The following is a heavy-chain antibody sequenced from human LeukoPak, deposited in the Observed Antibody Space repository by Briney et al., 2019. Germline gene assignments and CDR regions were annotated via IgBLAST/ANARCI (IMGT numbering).Heavy chain of an antibody. CDR2: IYTSGST. D-gene: IGHD6-13*01. Sequence: SETLSLTCTVSGGSISSGSYYWSWIRQPAGKGLEWIGRIYTSGSTNYNPSLKSRVTIPVDTSKNQFSLKLSSVTAADTAVYYCARVDSSSWRPMKFDYWGQGTLVTVSS. CDR1: GGSISSGSYY. V-gene: IGHV4-61*02. CDR3: ARVDSSSWRPMKFDY. J-gene: IGHJ4*02.